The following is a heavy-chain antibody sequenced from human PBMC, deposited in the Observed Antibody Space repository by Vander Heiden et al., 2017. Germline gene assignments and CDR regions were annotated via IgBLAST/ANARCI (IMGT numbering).Heavy chain of an antibody. V-gene: IGHV4-59*01. CDR3: ARTAPPDDAFDI. D-gene: IGHD2-2*01. Sequence: QVQLQESGPGLVKPSETLSLTCTVSGGSISSYYWSWIRQSPGKGLEWIGYFYYSGSTNYNSALKSRVTISVDTSKNKFSLKLSSVTAADTAVYYCARTAPPDDAFDIWGAGTMVTVYS. CDR1: GGSISSYY. J-gene: IGHJ3*02. CDR2: FYYSGST.